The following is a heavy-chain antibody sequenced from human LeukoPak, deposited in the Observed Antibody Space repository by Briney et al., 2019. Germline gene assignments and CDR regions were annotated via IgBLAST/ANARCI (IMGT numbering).Heavy chain of an antibody. J-gene: IGHJ4*02. CDR1: GYTFTSYY. CDR2: INPSGGTT. D-gene: IGHD1-14*01. CDR3: ARDASYNRPAYYFDY. V-gene: IGHV1-46*01. Sequence: ASVKVSCKASGYTFTSYYMHWVRQAPGQGLEWTGIINPSGGTTRYAQKFQGRVTMTRDTSTSTVYMELSSLRSEDTAVFYCARDASYNRPAYYFDYWGQGTLVAVSS.